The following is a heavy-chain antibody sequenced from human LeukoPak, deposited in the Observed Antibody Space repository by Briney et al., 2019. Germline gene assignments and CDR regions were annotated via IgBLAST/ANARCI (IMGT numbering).Heavy chain of an antibody. Sequence: GGSLRLSCAASGFTFSSYNMIWVRQAPGKGLEWVANIKRDGSDKYYGDSVKGRFTISRDNAKNSLFLQMNSLRAEDTAIYYCTEKMNWGQGTLVTVSS. CDR3: TEKMN. D-gene: IGHD5-24*01. CDR2: IKRDGSDK. V-gene: IGHV3-7*03. J-gene: IGHJ4*02. CDR1: GFTFSSYN.